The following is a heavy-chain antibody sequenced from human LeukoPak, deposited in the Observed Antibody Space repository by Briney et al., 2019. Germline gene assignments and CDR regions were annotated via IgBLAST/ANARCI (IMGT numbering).Heavy chain of an antibody. CDR3: ASGRFLEPTYGMDV. J-gene: IGHJ6*02. D-gene: IGHD3-3*01. V-gene: IGHV3-74*01. CDR1: GFTFSSYW. CDR2: INSDGSST. Sequence: PGGSLRLSCAASGFTFSSYWMHWVRQAPGKGLVWVSRINSDGSSTSYADSVKGRFTISRDNSKNTLYPQMNSLRAEDTAVYYCASGRFLEPTYGMDVWGQGTTVTVSS.